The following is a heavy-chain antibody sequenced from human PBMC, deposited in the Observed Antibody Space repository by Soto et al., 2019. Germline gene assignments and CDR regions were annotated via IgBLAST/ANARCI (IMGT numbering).Heavy chain of an antibody. V-gene: IGHV1-18*01. Sequence: ASVKVSCKASGYTFTSYGISWVRQAPGQGLEWMGWISAYNGNTNYAQKLQGRVTMTTDTSTSTAYMELRSLRSDDTAVYYCARVPSWFGELLEGEAYGMDVWGQGTTVTVSS. D-gene: IGHD3-10*01. J-gene: IGHJ6*02. CDR3: ARVPSWFGELLEGEAYGMDV. CDR1: GYTFTSYG. CDR2: ISAYNGNT.